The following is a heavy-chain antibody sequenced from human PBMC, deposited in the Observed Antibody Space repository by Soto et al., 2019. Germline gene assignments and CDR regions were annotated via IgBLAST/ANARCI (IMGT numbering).Heavy chain of an antibody. V-gene: IGHV1-46*03. J-gene: IGHJ4*02. CDR2: IDPSGGAT. CDR1: GYTFTSHY. D-gene: IGHD6-19*01. Sequence: QVQLVQSGAEVKKPGASVMVSCRASGYTFTSHYMHWVRQAPGQGLEWMGMIDPSGGATAYAQKFQGRVPLPRDPSTTTVSMEMSSLRPEATAVYSCSRGLWQWLFDYWGQGTVVTVSS. CDR3: SRGLWQWLFDY.